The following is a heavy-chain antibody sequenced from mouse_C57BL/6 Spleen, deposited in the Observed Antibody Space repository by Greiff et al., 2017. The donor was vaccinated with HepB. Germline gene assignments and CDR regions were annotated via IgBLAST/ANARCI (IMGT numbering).Heavy chain of an antibody. D-gene: IGHD2-1*01. Sequence: EVKVVESEGGLVQPGSSMKLSCTASGFTFSDYYMAWVRQVPEKGLEWVANINYDGSSTYYLDSLKSRFIISRDNAKNILYLQMSSLKSEDTATYYCARDRGGNYDYWGHSTTLTVSS. CDR2: INYDGSST. J-gene: IGHJ2*01. CDR1: GFTFSDYY. CDR3: ARDRGGNYDY. V-gene: IGHV5-16*01.